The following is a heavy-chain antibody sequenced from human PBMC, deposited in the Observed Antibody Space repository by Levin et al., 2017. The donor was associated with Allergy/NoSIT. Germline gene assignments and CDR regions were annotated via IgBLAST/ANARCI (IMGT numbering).Heavy chain of an antibody. Sequence: GESLKISCAASGFTFDDYGMSWVRQAPGKGLEWVSGINWNGGSTGYADSVKGRFTISRDNAKNSLYLQINSLRAEDTALYYCARESGFDVYYYYMDVWGIGTTVTVSS. J-gene: IGHJ6*03. CDR2: INWNGGST. V-gene: IGHV3-20*04. CDR3: ARESGFDVYYYYMDV. D-gene: IGHD3-10*01. CDR1: GFTFDDYG.